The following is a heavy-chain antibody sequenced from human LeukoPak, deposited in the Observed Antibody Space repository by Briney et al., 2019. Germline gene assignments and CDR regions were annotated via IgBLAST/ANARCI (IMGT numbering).Heavy chain of an antibody. CDR2: ISGSGGST. CDR1: GFTFSSYG. CDR3: TKERRRDDILTGSFSD. D-gene: IGHD3-9*01. V-gene: IGHV3-NL1*01. Sequence: PGGSLRLSCAASGFTFSSYGMHWVRQAPGKGLEWVSAISGSGGSTYYADSVKGRFTISRDNSKNTLYLQMNSLRAEDTAVYYCTKERRRDDILTGSFSDWGQGILVTVSS. J-gene: IGHJ4*02.